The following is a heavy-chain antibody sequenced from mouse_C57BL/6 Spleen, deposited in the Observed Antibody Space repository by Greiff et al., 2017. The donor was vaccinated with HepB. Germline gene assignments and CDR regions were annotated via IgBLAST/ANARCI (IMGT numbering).Heavy chain of an antibody. Sequence: QVQLQQSGPGLVQPSQSLSITCTVSGFSLTSYGVHWVRQSPGKGLEWLGVIWSGGSTDYNAAFISRLSISKDNSTCQVFFKMNSLQADDTAIYYCARKGDGYYPTLFAYWGQGTLVTVSA. D-gene: IGHD2-3*01. V-gene: IGHV2-2*01. J-gene: IGHJ3*01. CDR2: IWSGGST. CDR3: ARKGDGYYPTLFAY. CDR1: GFSLTSYG.